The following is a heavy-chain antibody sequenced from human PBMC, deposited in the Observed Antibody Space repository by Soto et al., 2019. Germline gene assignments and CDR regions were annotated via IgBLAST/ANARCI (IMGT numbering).Heavy chain of an antibody. V-gene: IGHV1-69*01. CDR3: ARGHCSSTICYGNYYYAMDV. CDR1: GGTFSSYA. CDR2: IIPIFGTA. D-gene: IGHD2-2*01. Sequence: QVQLVQSGAEVKKPGSSVKVSCKASGGTFSSYAISWVRQAPGQGLEWMGGIIPIFGTANYAQKFQGRVTITADESTSTAYMELSSLRSEDTAVYYCARGHCSSTICYGNYYYAMDVWGQGTTVTVSS. J-gene: IGHJ6*02.